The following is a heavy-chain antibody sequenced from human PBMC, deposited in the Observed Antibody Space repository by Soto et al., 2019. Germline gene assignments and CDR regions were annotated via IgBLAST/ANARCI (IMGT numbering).Heavy chain of an antibody. Sequence: EVQLVESGGGLVQPGGSLRLSCAASGFTFTTSSMHWVRQAPEKGLVWVSHINSDGSTTTYADSVRGRFTISRDNAKNTLYLQMNSLRVEDTAVYYCARDRDYGMDVWGQGTTVIVSS. V-gene: IGHV3-74*01. D-gene: IGHD3-10*01. J-gene: IGHJ6*02. CDR2: INSDGSTT. CDR3: ARDRDYGMDV. CDR1: GFTFTTSS.